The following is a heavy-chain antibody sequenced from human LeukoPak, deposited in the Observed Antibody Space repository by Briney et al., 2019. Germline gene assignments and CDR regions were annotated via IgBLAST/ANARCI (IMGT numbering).Heavy chain of an antibody. V-gene: IGHV3-53*05. J-gene: IGHJ6*03. CDR1: GFTVSSNY. Sequence: GGSLRLSCAASGFTVSSNYMSWVRQAPGKGLEWDSVIYSGGSTYYADSVKGRFTISRDNSKNTLYLQMNSLRAEDTAVYYCARAYSSGWAAGYYYYMDVWGKGTTVTIFS. CDR2: IYSGGST. D-gene: IGHD6-19*01. CDR3: ARAYSSGWAAGYYYYMDV.